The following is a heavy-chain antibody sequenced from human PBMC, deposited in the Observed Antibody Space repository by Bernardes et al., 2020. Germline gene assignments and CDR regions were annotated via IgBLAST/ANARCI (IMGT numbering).Heavy chain of an antibody. J-gene: IGHJ6*02. D-gene: IGHD2-2*01. Sequence: GGSLRLSCAASGFTFSSYSMNWVRQAPGKGLEWVSSISSSSSYIYYADSVKGRFTISRDNAKNSLYLQMNSLRAEDTAVYYCARDIVVVPAAISYYGMDVWGQGTTVTVSS. V-gene: IGHV3-21*01. CDR1: GFTFSSYS. CDR3: ARDIVVVPAAISYYGMDV. CDR2: ISSSSSYI.